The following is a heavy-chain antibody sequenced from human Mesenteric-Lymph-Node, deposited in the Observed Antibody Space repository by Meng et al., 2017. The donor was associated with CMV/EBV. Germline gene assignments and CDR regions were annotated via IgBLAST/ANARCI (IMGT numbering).Heavy chain of an antibody. CDR2: INSDGSST. J-gene: IGHJ4*02. Sequence: GESLKISCAASGFTFSSSWMHWVRQAPGKGLVWVSRINSDGSSTTYADSVKGRFTISRDNAKNTLYLQMNSLRAEDTALYYCARNYISGSIDYWGQGTLVTVSS. V-gene: IGHV3-74*01. CDR3: ARNYISGSIDY. D-gene: IGHD3-10*01. CDR1: GFTFSSSW.